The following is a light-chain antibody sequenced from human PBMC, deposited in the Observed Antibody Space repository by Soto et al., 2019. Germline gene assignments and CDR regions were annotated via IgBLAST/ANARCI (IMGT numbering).Light chain of an antibody. J-gene: IGKJ1*01. Sequence: EIVLTQSPATLSLSPGERATLSCRASQSVSNFLAWYQQKPGQAPRLLISDASNRATGIPGRFSGSGSGTDFNLTISSLEPEEFAVYYGQQRSNWPWTFGQGTKVEIK. CDR2: DAS. V-gene: IGKV3-11*01. CDR1: QSVSNF. CDR3: QQRSNWPWT.